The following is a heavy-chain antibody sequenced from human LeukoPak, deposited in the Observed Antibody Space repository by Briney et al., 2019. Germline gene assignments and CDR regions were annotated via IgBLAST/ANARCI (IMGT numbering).Heavy chain of an antibody. CDR2: ISGSGHST. Sequence: GGSLRLSCVGTGFNFGSYVMSWVRQAPGKGLEWVSVISGSGHSTYYAESVKGRFTISRDNAKNSLYLQMNSLRAEDTAVYYCARDKLGSSGYYYYYYYYMDVWGKGTTVTVSS. CDR3: ARDKLGSSGYYYYYYYYMDV. J-gene: IGHJ6*03. V-gene: IGHV3-23*01. D-gene: IGHD3-22*01. CDR1: GFNFGSYV.